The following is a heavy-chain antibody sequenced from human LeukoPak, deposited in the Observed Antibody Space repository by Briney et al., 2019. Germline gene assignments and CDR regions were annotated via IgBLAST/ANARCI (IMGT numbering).Heavy chain of an antibody. D-gene: IGHD4-11*01. J-gene: IGHJ4*02. Sequence: ASETLSLTCTVSGGSISSYYWSWIRQPPGKGLEWIGYIYYSGSTNYNPSLKSRVTISVDTSKNQFSLKLSSVTAADTAVYYCARGVSTVNFDYWGQGTLVTVSS. V-gene: IGHV4-59*08. CDR3: ARGVSTVNFDY. CDR1: GGSISSYY. CDR2: IYYSGST.